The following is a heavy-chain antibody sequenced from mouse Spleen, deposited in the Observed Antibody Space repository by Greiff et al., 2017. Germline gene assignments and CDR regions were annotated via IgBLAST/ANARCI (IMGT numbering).Heavy chain of an antibody. Sequence: EVKVEESGGGLVQPGGSLRLSCATSGFTFTDYDMSWVRQPPGKALEWLGFIRNKANGYTTEYRESVKGRFTIYTDNSKSILYLQMNTLRAEGSATYFCARDRHGNHDSLGQGPSVTISS. V-gene: IGHV7-3*02. D-gene: IGHD2-1*01. CDR3: ARDRHGNHDS. CDR1: GFTFTDYD. J-gene: IGHJ4*01. CDR2: IRNKANGYTT.